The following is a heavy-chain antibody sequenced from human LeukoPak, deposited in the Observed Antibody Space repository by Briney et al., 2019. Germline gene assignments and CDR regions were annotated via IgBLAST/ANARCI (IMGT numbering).Heavy chain of an antibody. CDR2: IYYSGST. J-gene: IGHJ4*02. CDR1: GGSISSSYYY. D-gene: IGHD4-17*01. Sequence: PSETLSLTCTVSGGSISSSYYYWGWIRQPPGKGLEWIGYIYYSGSTNYSPSLKSRVTISVDTSKNQFSLKLSSVTAADTAVYYCARVTSRPGAYGDHFDYWGQGTLVTVSS. CDR3: ARVTSRPGAYGDHFDY. V-gene: IGHV4-61*05.